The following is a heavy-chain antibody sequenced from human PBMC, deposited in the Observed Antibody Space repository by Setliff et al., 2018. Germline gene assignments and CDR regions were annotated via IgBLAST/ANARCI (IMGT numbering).Heavy chain of an antibody. D-gene: IGHD2-2*01. CDR1: GGSFSGYY. J-gene: IGHJ6*03. Sequence: SETLSLTCAVYGGSFSGYYWSWIRQPPGKGLEWIGEIYHSGSTNYNPSLKSRVTISVDTSKNQFSLKLSSVTAADTAVYYCARKSRNIVVVPAAVIYYYYYYMDVWGKGTTVTVSS. V-gene: IGHV4-34*01. CDR3: ARKSRNIVVVPAAVIYYYYYYMDV. CDR2: IYHSGST.